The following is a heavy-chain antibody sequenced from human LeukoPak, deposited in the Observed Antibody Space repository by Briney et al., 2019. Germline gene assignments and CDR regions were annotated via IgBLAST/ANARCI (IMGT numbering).Heavy chain of an antibody. J-gene: IGHJ5*02. Sequence: SVKVSCKASGGTFSSYAISWVRQAPGQGLEWMGGIIPIFGTANYAQKFQGRVTITADESTSTAYMELSRLRSDDTAVYYCAREYAGTTTNWFDPWGQGTLVTVSS. V-gene: IGHV1-69*13. CDR2: IIPIFGTA. CDR3: AREYAGTTTNWFDP. CDR1: GGTFSSYA. D-gene: IGHD1-26*01.